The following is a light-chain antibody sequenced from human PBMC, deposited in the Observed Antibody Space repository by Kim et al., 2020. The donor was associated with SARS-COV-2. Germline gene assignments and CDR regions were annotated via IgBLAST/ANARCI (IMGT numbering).Light chain of an antibody. CDR1: RSNIGSNP. J-gene: IGLJ3*02. CDR3: AAWDYSLKGWV. V-gene: IGLV1-44*01. Sequence: LTQPPSASGTPGQRVTVYCSGARSNIGSNPVNWFQQVPGTAPKLFIYNDDQRPSGVPDRVSGSKSGTSASLAIGGLQPEDEAQYFCAAWDYSLKGWVFGGGTQLTVL. CDR2: NDD.